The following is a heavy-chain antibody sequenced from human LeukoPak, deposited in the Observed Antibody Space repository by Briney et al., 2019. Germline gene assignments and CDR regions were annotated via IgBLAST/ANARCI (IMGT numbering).Heavy chain of an antibody. CDR3: ARDRRQSRQHLIPHYFDY. CDR2: ISSAGSNK. J-gene: IGHJ4*02. D-gene: IGHD6-13*01. Sequence: GGSLRLSCAGSGFSFNNYVMHWVRQAPGKGLEWVAVISSAGSNKYYADSVKGRFTISRDSSKNTLYLQMNSLRAEDTAVCYCARDRRQSRQHLIPHYFDYWGQGTLVTVSS. V-gene: IGHV3-30*04. CDR1: GFSFNNYV.